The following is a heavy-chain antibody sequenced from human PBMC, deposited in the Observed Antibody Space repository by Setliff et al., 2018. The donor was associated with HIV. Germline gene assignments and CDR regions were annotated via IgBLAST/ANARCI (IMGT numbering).Heavy chain of an antibody. CDR2: IYSTGNT. V-gene: IGHV4-31*03. Sequence: TLSLTCNVSGGSISSGRYLWSWIRQPPGGGLEWIGYIYSTGNTYYNPSLKGRVSISLDTSENQFSLNLTSVTAADAAVYYCARRRPPPSGLYSAYYMDVWGTGTTVTVSS. CDR3: ARRRPPPSGLYSAYYMDV. J-gene: IGHJ6*03. CDR1: GGSISSGRYL. D-gene: IGHD1-26*01.